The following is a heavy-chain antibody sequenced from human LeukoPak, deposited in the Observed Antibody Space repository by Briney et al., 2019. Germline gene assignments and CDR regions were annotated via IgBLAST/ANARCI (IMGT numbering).Heavy chain of an antibody. CDR3: AREGGEWELLRTFDY. CDR2: ISSSGSTI. V-gene: IGHV3-48*03. D-gene: IGHD1-26*01. Sequence: GGSLRLSCAASGFTFSSYEMNWVRQAPGKGLEWVSYISSSGSTIYYADSVKGRFTISRDNAKNSLYLQMNSLRAEDTAVYYCAREGGEWELLRTFDYWGQGTPVTVSS. CDR1: GFTFSSYE. J-gene: IGHJ4*02.